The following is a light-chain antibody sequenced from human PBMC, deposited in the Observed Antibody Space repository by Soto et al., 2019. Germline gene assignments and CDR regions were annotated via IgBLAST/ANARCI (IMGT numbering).Light chain of an antibody. V-gene: IGKV3-20*01. J-gene: IGKJ1*01. CDR1: QSISDT. CDR3: QQYGSSPPT. Sequence: IVMTHSPATLSVSPGGRATLSCRASQSISDTLAWYQQKPGQGPRLLIYGASSRATGTPDRFSGSGSGTDFTLTINRLEPEDFALYYCQQYGSSPPTFGQGTKVDIK. CDR2: GAS.